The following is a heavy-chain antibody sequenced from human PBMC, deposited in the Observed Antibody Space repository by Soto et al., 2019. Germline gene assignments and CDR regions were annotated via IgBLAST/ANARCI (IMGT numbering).Heavy chain of an antibody. CDR3: ARGAEQWLVSRNWFDP. CDR2: IIPIFGTA. CDR1: GGTFSSYA. D-gene: IGHD6-19*01. V-gene: IGHV1-69*13. Sequence: ASVKVSCKASGGTFSSYAISWVRQAPGQGLEWMGGIIPIFGTANYAQKFQGRVTITADESTSTAYMELSSLRSEDTAVYYCARGAEQWLVSRNWFDPWGQGTLVTVSS. J-gene: IGHJ5*02.